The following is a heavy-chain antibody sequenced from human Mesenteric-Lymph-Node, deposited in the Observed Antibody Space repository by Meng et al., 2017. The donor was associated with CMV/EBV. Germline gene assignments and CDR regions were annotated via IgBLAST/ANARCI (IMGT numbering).Heavy chain of an antibody. CDR1: GFTFSSYA. CDR2: ISGSGGST. CDR3: ARAGSWYRDAFDI. Sequence: GESLKISCAASGFTFSSYAMSWVRQAPGKGLEWVSAISGSGGSTYYADSVKGRFTISRDNSKNTLYLQMNSLRAEDTAVYYCARAGSWYRDAFDIWGQGTMVTVSS. D-gene: IGHD6-13*01. V-gene: IGHV3-23*01. J-gene: IGHJ3*02.